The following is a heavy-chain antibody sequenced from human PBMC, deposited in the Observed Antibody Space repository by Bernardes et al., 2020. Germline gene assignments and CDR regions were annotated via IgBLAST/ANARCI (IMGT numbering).Heavy chain of an antibody. CDR2: INPSGGRP. J-gene: IGHJ4*02. V-gene: IGHV1-46*01. Sequence: ASVKVSCKASGYTFTDYYSHWVRQAPGQGLEWMATINPSGGRPYYAQKFRGRATVTRETSTNTVYMDLTSLRSEDTAVYYCARDLERRIDDENVYIWGSFKLDFWGQGTLVTVSS. CDR3: ARDLERRIDDENVYIWGSFKLDF. CDR1: GYTFTDYY. D-gene: IGHD3-16*01.